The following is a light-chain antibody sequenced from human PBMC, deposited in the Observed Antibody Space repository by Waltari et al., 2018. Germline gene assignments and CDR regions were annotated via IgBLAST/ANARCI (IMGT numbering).Light chain of an antibody. CDR2: GAS. J-gene: IGKJ1*01. CDR1: QGISKY. Sequence: EIVLTQSPGTLSLSPGDRATLSCRASQGISKYLAWYQKKPGQAPRLLIYGASSTATGIPDRFSGSGSGTDFSLTISRLEPEDFAVYYCQHYVSLPATFGQGTKVEIE. CDR3: QHYVSLPAT. V-gene: IGKV3-20*01.